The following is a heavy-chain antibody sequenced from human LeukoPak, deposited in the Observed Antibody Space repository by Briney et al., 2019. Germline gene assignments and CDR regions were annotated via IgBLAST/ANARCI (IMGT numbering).Heavy chain of an antibody. J-gene: IGHJ4*02. D-gene: IGHD3-10*01. Sequence: ASVKVSCKASGYTFTGYYMRWVRQAPGQGLEWMGWINPNSGGTNYAQKFQGRVTMTRDTSISTAYMELSRLRSDDTAVYYCARDLLWFGEFLDYWGQGTLVTVSS. CDR2: INPNSGGT. CDR1: GYTFTGYY. CDR3: ARDLLWFGEFLDY. V-gene: IGHV1-2*02.